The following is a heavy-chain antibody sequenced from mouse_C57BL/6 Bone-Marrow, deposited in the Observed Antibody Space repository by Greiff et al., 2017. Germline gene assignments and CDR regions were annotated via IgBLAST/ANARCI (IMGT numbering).Heavy chain of an antibody. D-gene: IGHD1-1*01. V-gene: IGHV14-4*01. Sequence: EVQLQQSGAELVRPGASVKLSCTASGFNIKDDYMHWVKQRPEQGLEWIGWIDPENGDTEYASKFQGKATITADTSSNTAYLQLSSLTSEDTAVYYCTPLYYGSSYFYWYFDVWGTGTTVTVSS. CDR3: TPLYYGSSYFYWYFDV. CDR1: GFNIKDDY. J-gene: IGHJ1*03. CDR2: IDPENGDT.